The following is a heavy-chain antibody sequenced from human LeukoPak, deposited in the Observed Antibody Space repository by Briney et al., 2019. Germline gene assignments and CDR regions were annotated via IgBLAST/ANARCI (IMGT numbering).Heavy chain of an antibody. J-gene: IGHJ4*02. CDR3: ARVTRDDYSNVLGDY. CDR2: IYHSGST. D-gene: IGHD4-11*01. CDR1: GYSISSGYY. V-gene: IGHV4-38-2*02. Sequence: SETLSLTCTVSGYSISSGYYWGWIRQPPGKGLEWIGSIYHSGSTYYNPSLKSRVTISVDTSKNQFSLKLSSVTAADTAVYYCARVTRDDYSNVLGDYWGQGTLVTVSS.